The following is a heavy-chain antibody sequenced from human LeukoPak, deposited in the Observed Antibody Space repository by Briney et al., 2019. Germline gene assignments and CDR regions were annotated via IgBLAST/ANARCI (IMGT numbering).Heavy chain of an antibody. J-gene: IGHJ4*02. D-gene: IGHD3-22*01. Sequence: PGRSLRLSCAASGFTFSNYAMHWVRQAPGKGLEWVAFISYDGSNKYYADSVKGRFTVSRDNAKNSLYLQMNSLRDEDTAVYYCATYAYYDSSGYRPTPSGVWGQGTLVTVSS. V-gene: IGHV3-30*03. CDR2: ISYDGSNK. CDR1: GFTFSNYA. CDR3: ATYAYYDSSGYRPTPSGV.